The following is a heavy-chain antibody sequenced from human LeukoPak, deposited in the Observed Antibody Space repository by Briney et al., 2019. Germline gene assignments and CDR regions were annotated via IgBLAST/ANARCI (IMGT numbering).Heavy chain of an antibody. CDR2: ISGSGGTT. CDR3: AKGGGSYAYEHFDY. CDR1: GLTFSSYA. D-gene: IGHD1-26*01. V-gene: IGHV3-23*01. Sequence: GGSLRLSCAASGLTFSSYAMTWVRQAPGKGLEWVSAISGSGGTTYFADSVKGRFTISRDNSKNPLYLQMNSLRAEDTAVYYCAKGGGSYAYEHFDYWGQGTLVTVSS. J-gene: IGHJ4*02.